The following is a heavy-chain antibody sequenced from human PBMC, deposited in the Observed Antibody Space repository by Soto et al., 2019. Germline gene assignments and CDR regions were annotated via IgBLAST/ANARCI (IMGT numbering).Heavy chain of an antibody. V-gene: IGHV1-58*02. CDR3: AAEIADTAYTRNPNWFDP. J-gene: IGHJ5*02. CDR2: IVVGSGNT. D-gene: IGHD5-18*01. CDR1: GFTFTSSA. Sequence: ASVKVSCKASGFTFTSSAMQWVRQARGQRLEWIGWIVVGSGNTNYAQKFQERVTITRDMSTSTAYMELSSLRSEDTAVYYCAAEIADTAYTRNPNWFDPWGQGTLVTVSS.